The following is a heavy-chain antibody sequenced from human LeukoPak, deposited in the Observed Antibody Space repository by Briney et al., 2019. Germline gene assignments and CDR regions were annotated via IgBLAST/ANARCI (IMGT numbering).Heavy chain of an antibody. CDR2: INWNGDNP. Sequence: GGSLRLSCEASGFTFEDYGMTWVRQRPGKGLEYVCEINWNGDNPVYENSLRGRFTISRDNAKNSVYLQMSSLRAEDTAVYYCAKDLLGISRYYYYYMDVWGKGTTVTVSS. CDR1: GFTFEDYG. D-gene: IGHD7-27*01. CDR3: AKDLLGISRYYYYYMDV. J-gene: IGHJ6*03. V-gene: IGHV3-20*04.